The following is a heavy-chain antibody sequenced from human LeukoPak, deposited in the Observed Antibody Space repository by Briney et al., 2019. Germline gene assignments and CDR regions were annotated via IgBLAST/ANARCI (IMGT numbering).Heavy chain of an antibody. D-gene: IGHD5-18*01. J-gene: IGHJ4*02. CDR3: ARVDGCSYGPFDY. Sequence: PGGSLRLSCAASGFTFSSYSMNWVRQAPGKGLEWVSSISSSSSYIYYADSVKGRFTISRDNAKNSLYLQMNSLRAEDTAVYYCARVDGCSYGPFDYWGQGTLVTVSS. V-gene: IGHV3-21*01. CDR1: GFTFSSYS. CDR2: ISSSSSYI.